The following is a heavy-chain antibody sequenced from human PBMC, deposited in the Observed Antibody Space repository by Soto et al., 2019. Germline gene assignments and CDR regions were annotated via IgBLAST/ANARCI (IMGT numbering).Heavy chain of an antibody. D-gene: IGHD1-26*01. V-gene: IGHV3-74*01. Sequence: EVQLVESGGGLVQPGGSLRLSCAVSGFTFSSYWMHWVRQAPGKGLVWVSRIKTDGSSTNYADSVKGRFTISRDNAKNTLYLQLNSLRAEDTAVYYCARVGSGSYWFDYWGQGTLVTGSS. CDR1: GFTFSSYW. J-gene: IGHJ4*02. CDR3: ARVGSGSYWFDY. CDR2: IKTDGSST.